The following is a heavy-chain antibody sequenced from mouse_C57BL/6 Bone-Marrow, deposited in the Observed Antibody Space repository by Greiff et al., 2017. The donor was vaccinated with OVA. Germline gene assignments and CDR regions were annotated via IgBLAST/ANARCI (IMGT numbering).Heavy chain of an antibody. V-gene: IGHV3-8*01. CDR1: GYSITSDY. CDR2: ISYSGST. Sequence: EVQRVESGPGLAKPSQTLSLTCSVTGYSITSDYWNWIRKFPGNKLEYMGYISYSGSTYYNPSLKSRISITRDTSKNQYYLQLNSVTTEDTATYYCARFRVTTVVATEYFDVWGTGTTVTVSS. J-gene: IGHJ1*03. CDR3: ARFRVTTVVATEYFDV. D-gene: IGHD1-1*01.